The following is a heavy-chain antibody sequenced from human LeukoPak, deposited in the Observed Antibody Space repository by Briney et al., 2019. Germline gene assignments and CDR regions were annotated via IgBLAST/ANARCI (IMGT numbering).Heavy chain of an antibody. D-gene: IGHD3-22*01. V-gene: IGHV4-39*07. Sequence: SETLSLTCTVSGGSISSSSYYWGWIRQPPGKGLEWIGSIYYSGSTYYNPSLKSRVTISVDTSKNQFSLKLSSVTAGDTAVYYCARAPDYYDSSGYYYFDYWGQGTLVTVSS. CDR3: ARAPDYYDSSGYYYFDY. CDR1: GGSISSSSYY. J-gene: IGHJ4*02. CDR2: IYYSGST.